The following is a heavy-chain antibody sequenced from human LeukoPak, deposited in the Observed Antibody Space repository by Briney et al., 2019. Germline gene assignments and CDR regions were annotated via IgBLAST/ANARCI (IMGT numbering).Heavy chain of an antibody. V-gene: IGHV3-15*07. CDR1: GFTFSNAW. J-gene: IGHJ5*02. CDR2: IKSKTDGGTT. Sequence: GGSLRLSCAASGFTFSNAWMNWVRQAPGKGLEWVGRIKSKTDGGTTDYAAPVKGRFTISRDDSKNTLYLQMNSLKTEDTAVYYCITDHIRGDWFDPWGQGTLVTVSS. D-gene: IGHD3-10*01. CDR3: ITDHIRGDWFDP.